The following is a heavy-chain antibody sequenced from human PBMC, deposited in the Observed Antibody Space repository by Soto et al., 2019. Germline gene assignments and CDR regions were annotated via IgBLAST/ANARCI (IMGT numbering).Heavy chain of an antibody. J-gene: IGHJ4*02. D-gene: IGHD3-10*01. Sequence: EVQLLESGGGLVEPGGSLTISCRASGFSFSNYAMNWVRQAPGKGLEWVSGVSGGGETARYADSVKGRFTISRDNFENIVHIQRNSMRPEDAAMYYCVKDVGSWFREFHRGDSWGQGTQVTVSS. V-gene: IGHV3-23*01. CDR1: GFSFSNYA. CDR3: VKDVGSWFREFHRGDS. CDR2: VSGGGETA.